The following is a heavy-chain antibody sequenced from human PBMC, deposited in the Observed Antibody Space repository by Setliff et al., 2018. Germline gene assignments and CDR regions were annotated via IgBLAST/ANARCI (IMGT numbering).Heavy chain of an antibody. CDR2: INWNGGST. D-gene: IGHD3-22*01. CDR1: GFTFDDYG. J-gene: IGHJ4*02. Sequence: TGGSLRLSCAASGFTFDDYGMSWVRQAPGKGLEWVSGINWNGGSTGYADSVKGRFTISRDNAKNSLYLQMNSLRAEDTALYYCARANYYDSSGYYESDYWGQGTLVTVSS. V-gene: IGHV3-20*04. CDR3: ARANYYDSSGYYESDY.